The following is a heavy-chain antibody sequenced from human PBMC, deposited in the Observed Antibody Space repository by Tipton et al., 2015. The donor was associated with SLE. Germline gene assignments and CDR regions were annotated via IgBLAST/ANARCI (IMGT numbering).Heavy chain of an antibody. V-gene: IGHV4-61*02. Sequence: TLSLTCTVSGGSISSGSYYWSWIRQPVGKGLEWIGRIYTSGSTDYNPSLKSRVTISVDTSENQFSLNLSSVTAADTAVYYCARDLAYCSSTSCFDYFDYWGQGTLVTVSS. CDR3: ARDLAYCSSTSCFDYFDY. CDR2: IYTSGST. CDR1: GGSISSGSYY. D-gene: IGHD2-2*01. J-gene: IGHJ4*02.